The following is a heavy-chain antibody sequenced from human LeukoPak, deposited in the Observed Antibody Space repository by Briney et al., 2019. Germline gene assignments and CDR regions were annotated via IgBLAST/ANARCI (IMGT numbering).Heavy chain of an antibody. D-gene: IGHD2-8*02. CDR3: AGHHPRNTVDF. J-gene: IGHJ4*02. CDR1: GGSISSYY. CDR2: ISDIGSI. Sequence: SETLSLTCTVSGGSISSYYWSWIRQPPGKGLEWIAYISDIGSINYNPSLKSRVTISLDTSKNQFSLKLSSVTAADTAVYYCAGHHPRNTVDFWGQGTLVTVCS. V-gene: IGHV4-59*08.